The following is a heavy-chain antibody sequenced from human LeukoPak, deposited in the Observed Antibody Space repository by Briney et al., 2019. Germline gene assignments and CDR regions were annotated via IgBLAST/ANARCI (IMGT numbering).Heavy chain of an antibody. J-gene: IGHJ4*02. CDR2: ISGRGSST. CDR3: AKFWTSSPGYFDN. Sequence: GGSLRLSCAASGFTFSSYSMNWVRQAPGKGLEWVSSISGRGSSTNYADSVKGRFTISRDNSKNTLFLQMNSLRAEDTAIYYCAKFWTSSPGYFDNWGQGTLVTVSS. V-gene: IGHV3-23*01. D-gene: IGHD3/OR15-3a*01. CDR1: GFTFSSYS.